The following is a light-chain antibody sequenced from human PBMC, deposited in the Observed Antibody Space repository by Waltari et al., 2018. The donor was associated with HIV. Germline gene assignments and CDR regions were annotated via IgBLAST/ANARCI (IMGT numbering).Light chain of an antibody. CDR2: AAS. Sequence: DIQMTQSPSSVSAFVGDRVTITCRASQAIARWLAWYQQKPGKAPKLLIYAASSLHSGVPSRFSGNGSGTDFTLTISSLQPADSATYYCQQSKTFPLDFGQGSKLEI. V-gene: IGKV1-12*01. CDR1: QAIARW. J-gene: IGKJ2*01. CDR3: QQSKTFPLD.